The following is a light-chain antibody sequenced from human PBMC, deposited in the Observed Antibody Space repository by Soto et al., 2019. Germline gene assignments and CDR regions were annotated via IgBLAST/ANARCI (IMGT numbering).Light chain of an antibody. J-gene: IGKJ3*01. CDR3: QQYGSALFT. V-gene: IGKV3-20*01. CDR1: QSVSRSY. CDR2: GAS. Sequence: EIVLTQSPGTLSLSPGERATLSCRASQSVSRSYLAWYQQKPGQAPRLLIYGASIRATGIPDRFSGSGSGTDFTLTISRLEPEDFAVYYCQQYGSALFTFGPGTKVDIK.